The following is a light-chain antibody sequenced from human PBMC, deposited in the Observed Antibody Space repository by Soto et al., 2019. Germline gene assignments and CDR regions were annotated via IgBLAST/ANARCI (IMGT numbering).Light chain of an antibody. V-gene: IGKV3-11*01. CDR3: HQRRQWPLT. J-gene: IGKJ4*01. Sequence: EIVLTQSPGTLSLSPGEGATLSCRASESVGKNYLGWYQQKPGRAPRLLISDVSNRATGIPARFSGSGSGTDFTLTISSLESEDFAVYYCHQRRQWPLTFGGGTKVDIK. CDR2: DVS. CDR1: ESVGKNY.